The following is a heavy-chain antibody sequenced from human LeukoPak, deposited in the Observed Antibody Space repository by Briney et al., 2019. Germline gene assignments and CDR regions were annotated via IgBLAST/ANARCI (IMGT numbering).Heavy chain of an antibody. CDR1: GFTFSSYG. CDR2: IWYDGSNK. CDR3: TTDVSGGSSVYYYYGMDV. Sequence: GGSLRLSCAASGFTFSSYGMHWVRQAPGKGLEWVAVIWYDGSNKYYADSVKGRFTISRDNSKNTLYLQMNSLKTEDTAVYYCTTDVSGGSSVYYYYGMDVWGQGTTVTVSS. J-gene: IGHJ6*02. V-gene: IGHV3-33*01. D-gene: IGHD2-15*01.